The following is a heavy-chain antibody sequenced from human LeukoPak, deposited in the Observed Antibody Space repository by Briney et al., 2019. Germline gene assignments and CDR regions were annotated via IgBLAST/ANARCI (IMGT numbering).Heavy chain of an antibody. CDR1: GYTFTGFD. CDR2: MSPNSGNT. V-gene: IGHV1-8*02. J-gene: IGHJ4*02. D-gene: IGHD1-26*01. Sequence: ASVKVSCKASGYTFTGFDINWVRQVPGQGLEWMGWMSPNSGNTGFVRKFQGRLILTRDASMNTAYMELSSLTSDDTAVYYCVRGNSGSYYLYWGQGTLVSVSS. CDR3: VRGNSGSYYLY.